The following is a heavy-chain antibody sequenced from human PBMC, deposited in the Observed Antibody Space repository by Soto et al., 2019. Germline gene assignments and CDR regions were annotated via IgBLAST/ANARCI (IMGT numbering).Heavy chain of an antibody. CDR1: GFTLTNEN. Sequence: GGSLRLSCTVLGFTLTNENMTWVRQAPGKGLEWVSSISSRSTFINYADSVKGRFTISRDYDKGLVYLQMNSLRAEDTAVYYCARDPPLSMIVVVGVDDFWGQGTLVTVSS. J-gene: IGHJ4*02. CDR2: ISSRSTFI. D-gene: IGHD3-22*01. CDR3: ARDPPLSMIVVVGVDDF. V-gene: IGHV3-21*06.